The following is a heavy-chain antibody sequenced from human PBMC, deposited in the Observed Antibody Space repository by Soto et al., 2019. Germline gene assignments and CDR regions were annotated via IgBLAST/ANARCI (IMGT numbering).Heavy chain of an antibody. CDR1: GYTFTNFG. Sequence: GASVKVSCKTSGYTFTNFGLSWVRQAPGQGLEWMGWISAYNGNTNYAQKLQGRVTMTTDTSTSTAYMELRSLRSDDTAVYYCARVSLGYCSGGSCSQVDCWG. CDR2: ISAYNGNT. CDR3: ARVSLGYCSGGSCSQVDC. J-gene: IGHJ4*01. V-gene: IGHV1-18*01. D-gene: IGHD2-15*01.